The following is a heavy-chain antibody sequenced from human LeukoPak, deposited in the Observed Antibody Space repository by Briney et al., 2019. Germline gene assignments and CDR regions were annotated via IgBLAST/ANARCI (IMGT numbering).Heavy chain of an antibody. V-gene: IGHV3-23*01. CDR2: ITGSGGTT. J-gene: IGHJ4*02. D-gene: IGHD3-10*01. Sequence: GGSLRLSCAASGFTFSSYAMSWVRLAPGKGLEWVSSITGSGGTTYYADSGKGRSTISRDNSKNTLYLQMNSLRAEDTAVYYCAKVDVGSPDYWGQGNLVTVSS. CDR1: GFTFSSYA. CDR3: AKVDVGSPDY.